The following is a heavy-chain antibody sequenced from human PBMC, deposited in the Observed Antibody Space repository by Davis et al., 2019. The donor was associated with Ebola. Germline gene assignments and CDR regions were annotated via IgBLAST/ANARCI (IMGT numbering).Heavy chain of an antibody. D-gene: IGHD6-6*01. CDR3: TTDQSSSPYYYYYYYMDV. J-gene: IGHJ6*03. CDR1: GFTFSSYA. CDR2: IKSKTDGGTT. Sequence: GESLKISCAASGFTFSSYAMSWVRQAPGKGLEWVGRIKSKTDGGTTDYAAPVKGRFTISRDDSKNTLYLQMNSLKTEDTAVYYCTTDQSSSPYYYYYYYMDVWGKGTTVTVSS. V-gene: IGHV3-15*01.